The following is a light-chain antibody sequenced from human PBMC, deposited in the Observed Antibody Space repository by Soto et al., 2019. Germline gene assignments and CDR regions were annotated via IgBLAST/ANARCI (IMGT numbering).Light chain of an antibody. CDR2: EGN. Sequence: QSVLTQPASVSGSPGQSITISCTGASSDVGNYNRVSWYQQHPGKAPKLMIYEGNKRSSGISNRFSGSKSVNTASLTISGLQAEDDADYYCCSFAGARSPVFFGGGTKLTVL. CDR1: SSDVGNYNR. V-gene: IGLV2-23*01. J-gene: IGLJ2*01. CDR3: CSFAGARSPVF.